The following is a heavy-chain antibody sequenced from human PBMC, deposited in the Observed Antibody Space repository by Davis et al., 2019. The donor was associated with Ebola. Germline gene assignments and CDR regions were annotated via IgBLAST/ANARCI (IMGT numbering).Heavy chain of an antibody. CDR2: ISSSSSTI. CDR1: GFAFSAYY. V-gene: IGHV3-48*02. J-gene: IGHJ3*02. CDR3: ASDINCGGDCYVLAFDI. D-gene: IGHD2-21*02. Sequence: GESLKISCAASGFAFSAYYMDWVRLTPGKGLEWVSYISSSSSTIYYADSVTGRFTISRDNAKNSLYLQMNRLRDEDTAVYYCASDINCGGDCYVLAFDIWGQGTMVTVSS.